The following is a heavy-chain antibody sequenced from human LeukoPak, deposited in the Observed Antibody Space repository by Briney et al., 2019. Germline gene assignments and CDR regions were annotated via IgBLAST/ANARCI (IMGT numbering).Heavy chain of an antibody. CDR3: AELGITMIGGV. V-gene: IGHV3-74*01. J-gene: IGHJ6*04. Sequence: GGSLRLSCAASGFTFSSYWMHWVRQAPGKGLVWVSRINSDGSSISYADSVKGRFTISRDNAKNSLYLQMNSLRAEDTAVYYCAELGITMIGGVWGKGTTVTISS. CDR1: GFTFSSYW. CDR2: INSDGSSI. D-gene: IGHD3-10*02.